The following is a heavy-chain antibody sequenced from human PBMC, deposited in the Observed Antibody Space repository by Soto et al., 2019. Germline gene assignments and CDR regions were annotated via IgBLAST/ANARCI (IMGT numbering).Heavy chain of an antibody. CDR1: GDSVSSSSC. D-gene: IGHD2-2*01. CDR3: VRSVPAATWQYSGMDV. J-gene: IGHJ6*02. V-gene: IGHV4-4*02. Sequence: QVRLQESGPGLVEPSGTLSLTCAVSGDSVSSSSCWSWVRQAPGKGLEWIGEIYHSGTFNYKPSLASRFSESVDKSRNQLSLNLKSVTAADTAVYYCVRSVPAATWQYSGMDVWGQGTTVTVSS. CDR2: IYHSGTF.